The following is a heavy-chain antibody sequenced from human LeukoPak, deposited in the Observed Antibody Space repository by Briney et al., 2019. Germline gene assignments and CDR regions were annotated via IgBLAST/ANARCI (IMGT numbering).Heavy chain of an antibody. D-gene: IGHD2/OR15-2a*01. CDR1: GFTFSNYW. V-gene: IGHV3-7*01. Sequence: GGSLRLSCAASGFTFSNYWMSWVRQAPGKGLEWVASMKHDGSEKHYLDSVKGRFTISRDNAKNSVYLQINALRAEDTAVYNCARKNGMDVWGRGTTVTVSS. CDR2: MKHDGSEK. CDR3: ARKNGMDV. J-gene: IGHJ6*02.